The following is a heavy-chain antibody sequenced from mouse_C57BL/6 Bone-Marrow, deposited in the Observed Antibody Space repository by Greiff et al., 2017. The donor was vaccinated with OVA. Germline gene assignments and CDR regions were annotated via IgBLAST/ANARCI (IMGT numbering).Heavy chain of an antibody. CDR2: IYPRSGNT. CDR3: ARNGYYGNYEFAY. CDR1: GYTFTSYG. J-gene: IGHJ3*01. D-gene: IGHD2-1*01. Sequence: VKLQQSGAELARPGASVKLSCKASGYTFTSYGISWVKQRTGQGLEWIGEIYPRSGNTYYNEKFKGKATLTADKSSSTAYMELRSLTSEDSAVYFCARNGYYGNYEFAYWGQGTLVTVSA. V-gene: IGHV1-81*01.